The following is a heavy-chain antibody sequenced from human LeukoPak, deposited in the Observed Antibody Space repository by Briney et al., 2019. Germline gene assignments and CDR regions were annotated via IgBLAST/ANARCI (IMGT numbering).Heavy chain of an antibody. CDR3: ARDSWGSGTAAASFDY. CDR2: IYTSGST. V-gene: IGHV4-4*07. Sequence: SETLSLTCAVYGGSFSGYYWSWIRQPPGKGLEWIGRIYTSGSTNYNPSLKSRVTMSVDTSKNQFSLKLSSVTAADTAVYYCARDSWGSGTAAASFDYWGQGTLVTVSS. CDR1: GGSFSGYY. J-gene: IGHJ4*02. D-gene: IGHD2-8*02.